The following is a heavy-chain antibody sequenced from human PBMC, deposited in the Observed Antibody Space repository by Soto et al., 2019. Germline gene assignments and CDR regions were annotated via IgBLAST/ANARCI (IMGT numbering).Heavy chain of an antibody. D-gene: IGHD1-26*01. V-gene: IGHV4-39*01. J-gene: IGHJ4*02. Sequence: QLQLQESGPGLVKPSETLSLTCTVSGGSISSSSYYWGWIRQPPGKGLEWIGSIYYSGSTYYNPSLKSRVTISVDTSKNQFSLKLSSVTAADTAVYYCARVVGATWAPTVWGQGTLVTVSS. CDR3: ARVVGATWAPTV. CDR1: GGSISSSSYY. CDR2: IYYSGST.